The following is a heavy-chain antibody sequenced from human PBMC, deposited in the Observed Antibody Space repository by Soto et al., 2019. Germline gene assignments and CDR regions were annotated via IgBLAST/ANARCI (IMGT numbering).Heavy chain of an antibody. D-gene: IGHD6-13*01. CDR3: ARGYSSSWYYFDD. J-gene: IGHJ4*02. Sequence: GGSLRLSCAASGFTFSSYEMNWVRQAPGKGLEWVSYISSSGSTIYYADSVKGRFTISRDNAKNSLYLQMNSLRAEDTAVYYCARGYSSSWYYFDDWGQGTLVTVSS. V-gene: IGHV3-48*03. CDR1: GFTFSSYE. CDR2: ISSSGSTI.